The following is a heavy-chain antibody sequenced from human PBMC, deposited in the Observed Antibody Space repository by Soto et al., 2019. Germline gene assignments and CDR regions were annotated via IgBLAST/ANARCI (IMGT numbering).Heavy chain of an antibody. CDR1: GFTFTSHW. V-gene: IGHV3-7*03. J-gene: IGHJ5*02. D-gene: IGHD6-19*01. CDR2: IKQDGGEK. Sequence: GGSLRLSCTASGFTFTSHWMSWVRQAPGKGLEWVANIKQDGGEKRYVDSVKGRFTISRDNGKDSLDLQMNSLRVEDTAVYYCARYSYSIGAQDLWGQGTLVTVSS. CDR3: ARYSYSIGAQDL.